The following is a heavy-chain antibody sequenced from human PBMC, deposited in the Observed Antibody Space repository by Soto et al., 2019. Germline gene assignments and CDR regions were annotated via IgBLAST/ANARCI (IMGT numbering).Heavy chain of an antibody. V-gene: IGHV4-30-4*01. J-gene: IGHJ4*02. CDR1: GASISSGGHF. Sequence: KTSETLSLTCTVSGASISSGGHFWTWLRHPPGKGLEWIGYIYYSGSTYYNPSLKSRLAISVDTSKNQFSLTLTSVTAADTAVYYCAREEALIVVPTGGIDYSFDYWGQGTLVTVSS. CDR3: AREEALIVVPTGGIDYSFDY. CDR2: IYYSGST. D-gene: IGHD3-22*01.